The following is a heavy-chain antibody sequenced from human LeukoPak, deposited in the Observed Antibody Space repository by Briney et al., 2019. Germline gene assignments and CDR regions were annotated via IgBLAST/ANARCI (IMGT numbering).Heavy chain of an antibody. D-gene: IGHD2-21*02. CDR1: GGSPTRYY. CDR2: FYYSRST. Sequence: PETPSLTRTLSGGSPTRYYGSSIPQPPGTGREWRRYFYYSRSTNYNPSIKSRVTISVDTSKNQFSLKLSSVTAADTAVYYCAALTRCGGDCYSDYWGQGTLVTVSS. CDR3: AALTRCGGDCYSDY. V-gene: IGHV4-59*01. J-gene: IGHJ4*02.